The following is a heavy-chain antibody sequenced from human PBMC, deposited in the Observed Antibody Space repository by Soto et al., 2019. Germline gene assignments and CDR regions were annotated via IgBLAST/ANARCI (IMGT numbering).Heavy chain of an antibody. J-gene: IGHJ6*02. D-gene: IGHD1-26*01. CDR3: ARLVLFSGSYPYYYYYYGMDV. V-gene: IGHV4-59*01. CDR2: IYYSGST. Sequence: PSETLSLTCTVSGGSISSYYWSWIRQPPGKGLEWIGYIYYSGSTNYNPSLKSRVTISVDTSKNQFSLKLSSVTAADTAVYYCARLVLFSGSYPYYYYYYGMDVWGQGTKVTVSS. CDR1: GGSISSYY.